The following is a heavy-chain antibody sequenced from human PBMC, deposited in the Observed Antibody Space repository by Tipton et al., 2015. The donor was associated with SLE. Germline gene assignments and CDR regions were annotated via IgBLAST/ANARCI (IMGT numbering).Heavy chain of an antibody. D-gene: IGHD3-3*01. J-gene: IGHJ4*02. V-gene: IGHV4-38-2*02. CDR1: GYFVGSGYY. Sequence: TLSLTCSVSGYFVGSGYYWGWVRQPPGKGLEWIGSIYHSGRTNYNPSLKSRVTISVDTSKNQFSLKLSSVTAADTAVYHCARGLLEWSDYWGQGTLVTVSS. CDR2: IYHSGRT. CDR3: ARGLLEWSDY.